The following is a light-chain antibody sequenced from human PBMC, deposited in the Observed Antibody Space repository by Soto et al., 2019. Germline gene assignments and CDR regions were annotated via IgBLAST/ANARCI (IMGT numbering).Light chain of an antibody. CDR1: QSLSSSY. J-gene: IGKJ4*01. CDR3: QQFSSYPLT. CDR2: DAS. V-gene: IGKV3-20*01. Sequence: EIVLTQSPGTLSLSPGERAILSYRASQSLSSSYLAWYQQKPGQAPRLLIYDASSRATGIPDRFSGGGSGTDFTLTISRLEPEDFAVYYCQQFSSYPLTFGGGTKVDI.